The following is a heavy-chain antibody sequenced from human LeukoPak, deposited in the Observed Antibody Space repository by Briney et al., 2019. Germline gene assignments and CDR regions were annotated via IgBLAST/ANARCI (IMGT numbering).Heavy chain of an antibody. V-gene: IGHV4-34*01. CDR3: ARERDGGGGMSFDY. J-gene: IGHJ4*02. CDR1: GGSFSGYY. Sequence: PSETLSLTCAVYGGSFSGYYWSWIRQPPGKGLEWIGEINHSGSTNYNPSLKSRVTISVDTSKNQFSLKLSSVTAADTAVYYCARERDGGGGMSFDYWGQGTLVTVSS. D-gene: IGHD6-13*01. CDR2: INHSGST.